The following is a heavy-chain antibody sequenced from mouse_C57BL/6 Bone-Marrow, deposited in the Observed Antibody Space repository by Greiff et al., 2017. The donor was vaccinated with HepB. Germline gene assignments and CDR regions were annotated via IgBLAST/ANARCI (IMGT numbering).Heavy chain of an antibody. J-gene: IGHJ2*01. D-gene: IGHD1-1*01. CDR1: GFSLSTFGMG. CDR3: ARMEYGITSVVADY. CDR2: IWWDDDK. Sequence: QVTLKESGPGILQPSQTLSLTCSSSGFSLSTFGMGVGRLRQPSGQGLEWLAHIWWDDDKYYNPALKSRLTISKDTSKNQVFLKIANADTADTATYYCARMEYGITSVVADYWGQGTTLTVSS. V-gene: IGHV8-8*01.